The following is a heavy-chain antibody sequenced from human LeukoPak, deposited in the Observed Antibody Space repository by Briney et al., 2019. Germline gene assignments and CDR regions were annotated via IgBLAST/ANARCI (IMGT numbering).Heavy chain of an antibody. CDR1: EFTFSSYW. D-gene: IGHD3-16*01. CDR2: IADAGT. V-gene: IGHV3-23*01. CDR3: ARNLGPFDV. Sequence: GGSLRLSCAASEFTFSSYWMSWVRQAPGKGLEWVSTIADAGTYYADSVKGRFIISRDNSKNMLYLQLNSLRADDTAMYYCARNLGPFDVRGHGTMVTVSS. J-gene: IGHJ3*01.